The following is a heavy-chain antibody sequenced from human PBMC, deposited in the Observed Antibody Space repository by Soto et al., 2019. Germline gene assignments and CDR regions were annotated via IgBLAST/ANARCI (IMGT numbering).Heavy chain of an antibody. Sequence: GGSLRLSCAASGFTFSNYAMSLVRQAPGKGLEWVSAISGSADTTFAADSVKGRFTISRDYSMNALYLQMNSLSAGDTAVYYCAREPLVEGMAGRPVFLSGFECWGQGASVTVYS. J-gene: IGHJ4*02. CDR1: GFTFSNYA. V-gene: IGHV3-23*01. D-gene: IGHD6-6*01. CDR2: ISGSADTT. CDR3: AREPLVEGMAGRPVFLSGFEC.